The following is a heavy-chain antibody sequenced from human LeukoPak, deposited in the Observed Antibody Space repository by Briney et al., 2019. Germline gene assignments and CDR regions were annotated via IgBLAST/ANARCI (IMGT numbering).Heavy chain of an antibody. CDR3: ARDRVVGLGIDNAFDI. V-gene: IGHV1-69*13. Sequence: SVKVSCKASGYTFTGYYIHWVRLAPGQGLEWMGGIIPVFGTANYAQKFQGRVTITADESTSTAYMELSSLRSEDTAVYYCARDRVVGLGIDNAFDIWGHGTMVTVSS. CDR2: IIPVFGTA. CDR1: GYTFTGYY. D-gene: IGHD2-15*01. J-gene: IGHJ3*02.